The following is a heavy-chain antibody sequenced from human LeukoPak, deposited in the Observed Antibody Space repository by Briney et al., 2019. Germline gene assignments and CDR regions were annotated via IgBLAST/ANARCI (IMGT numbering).Heavy chain of an antibody. Sequence: ASVKVSCKASGFTFTMYSITWVRQAPGKGNEWMGWISDYNGNTNYAQKYQGRVTMTTDTSTRTAYMELRSLRSDDTAVYYCARVVRSDSFDYDYYYAMDVWGQGTTVTVSS. CDR1: GFTFTMYS. V-gene: IGHV1-18*01. CDR3: ARVVRSDSFDYDYYYAMDV. J-gene: IGHJ6*02. CDR2: ISDYNGNT. D-gene: IGHD2-8*01.